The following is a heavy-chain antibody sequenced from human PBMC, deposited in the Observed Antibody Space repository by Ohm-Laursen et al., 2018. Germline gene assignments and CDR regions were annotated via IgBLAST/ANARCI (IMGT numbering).Heavy chain of an antibody. CDR1: GGSFSGYY. CDR2: INHSGST. Sequence: SQTLSLTCPVYGGSFSGYYWSWIRQPPGKGLEWIGEINHSGSTNYNPSLKSRVTISVDTSKNQFSLKLSSVTAADTAVYYCARGSRQHNDYWGQGTLVTVSS. V-gene: IGHV4-34*01. J-gene: IGHJ4*02. CDR3: ARGSRQHNDY. D-gene: IGHD6-13*01.